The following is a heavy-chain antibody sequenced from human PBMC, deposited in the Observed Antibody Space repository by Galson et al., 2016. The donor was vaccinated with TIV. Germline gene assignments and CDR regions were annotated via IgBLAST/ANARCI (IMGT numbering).Heavy chain of an antibody. J-gene: IGHJ6*03. CDR1: GFTFSSYG. V-gene: IGHV3-30*02. Sequence: SLRLSCATSGFTFSSYGIHWVRQAPGKGLERVAFIRYDGSNKYYADSVKGRFTIPRDNSKNTVYLQMNGLRAEDTALYCCAKDSTTTLYYMDVWGKGTTVTVSS. CDR2: IRYDGSNK. D-gene: IGHD4-17*01. CDR3: AKDSTTTLYYMDV.